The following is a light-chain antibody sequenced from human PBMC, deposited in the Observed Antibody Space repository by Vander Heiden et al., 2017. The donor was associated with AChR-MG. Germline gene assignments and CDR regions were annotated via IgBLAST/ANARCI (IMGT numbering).Light chain of an antibody. CDR3: QQYYNPPRT. CDR1: QSILYNSNNKNN. J-gene: IGKJ1*01. V-gene: IGKV4-1*01. CDR2: WAS. Sequence: DIVMTPSPYSLPVSLGERATINRKSSQSILYNSNNKNNLAWSQQKPGQPPKLLIYWASTRESGVPDRLSGSGSGTDFTLTISSLQAEDGAVYYCQQYYNPPRTFGQGTKVEIK.